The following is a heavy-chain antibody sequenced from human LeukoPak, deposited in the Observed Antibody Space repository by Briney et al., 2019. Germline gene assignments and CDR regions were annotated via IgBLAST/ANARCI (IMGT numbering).Heavy chain of an antibody. CDR1: GFTFSSYS. D-gene: IGHD3-9*01. V-gene: IGHV3-21*01. CDR3: ARARADYDILTGYYTNWYFDL. CDR2: ITSSSTFI. J-gene: IGHJ2*01. Sequence: GGSLRLSCAASGFTFSSYSMNWVRQAPGKGLEWVSSITSSSTFIYYADSVKGRFTISRDNAKNSLSLQMNSLRAEDTAVYYCARARADYDILTGYYTNWYFDLWGRGTLVTVSS.